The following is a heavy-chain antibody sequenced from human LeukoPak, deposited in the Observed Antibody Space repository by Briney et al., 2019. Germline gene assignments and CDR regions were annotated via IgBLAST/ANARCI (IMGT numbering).Heavy chain of an antibody. CDR1: GYSISSGYY. V-gene: IGHV4-38-2*02. CDR2: IYHSGRT. J-gene: IGHJ5*02. Sequence: SETLSLTCTVSGYSISSGYYWGWIRQPPGKGLEWIGSIYHSGRTYYDPSLKSRVTISVDTSKNQFSLKLSSVTAADTAVYYCARDVVGATGSWFDPWGQGTLVTVSS. D-gene: IGHD1-26*01. CDR3: ARDVVGATGSWFDP.